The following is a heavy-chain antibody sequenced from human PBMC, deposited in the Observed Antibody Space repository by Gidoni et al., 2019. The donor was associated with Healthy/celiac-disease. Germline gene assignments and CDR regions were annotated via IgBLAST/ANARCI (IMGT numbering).Heavy chain of an antibody. J-gene: IGHJ6*02. CDR3: ARVILEHYYYYGMDV. CDR1: GFTFSSYE. V-gene: IGHV3-48*03. CDR2: ISSSGSTI. D-gene: IGHD1-1*01. Sequence: EVQLVESGGGLVQPGGSLRLSCAASGFTFSSYEMNWVRQAPGKGLEWVSYISSSGSTIYYADSVKGRFTISRDNAKNSLYLQMNSLRAEDTAVYYCARVILEHYYYYGMDVWGQGTTVTVSS.